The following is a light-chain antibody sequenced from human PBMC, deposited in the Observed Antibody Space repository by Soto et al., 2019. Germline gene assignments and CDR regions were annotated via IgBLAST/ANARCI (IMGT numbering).Light chain of an antibody. Sequence: DIQVTQSPSTLSASVGDRVTITCLASQSIRDWLAWYQQIPGKAPKLLIYKASNLETGVPSRFSGTGSGTEFTLIINGLQPDDFATYYCQQYHSDSLRTFGQGTKVDIK. J-gene: IGKJ1*01. CDR2: KAS. V-gene: IGKV1-5*03. CDR3: QQYHSDSLRT. CDR1: QSIRDW.